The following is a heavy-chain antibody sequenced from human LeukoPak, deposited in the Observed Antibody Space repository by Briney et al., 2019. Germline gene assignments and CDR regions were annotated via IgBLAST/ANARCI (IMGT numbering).Heavy chain of an antibody. V-gene: IGHV3-30-3*01. J-gene: IGHJ4*02. CDR3: AREDGDYPFDY. D-gene: IGHD4-17*01. CDR2: ISYDGSNK. CDR1: GFTFSSYA. Sequence: GGSLRLSCAASGFTFSSYAIHWVGQAPGKGLEWGAVISYDGSNKYYADSVKGRFTISRDNSKNTLYLQMNSLRAEDTAVYYCAREDGDYPFDYWGQGTLVTVSS.